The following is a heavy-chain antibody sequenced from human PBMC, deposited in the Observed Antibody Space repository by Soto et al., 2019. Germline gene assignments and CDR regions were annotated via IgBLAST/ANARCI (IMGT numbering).Heavy chain of an antibody. CDR1: GGSISSYY. Sequence: SETLSLTCTFSGGSISSYYWSWIRQPPGKGLEWIGYIYFRGSTHYNPSLKSRVSFSIDTSKNQFSLNLRSVTAADTAVYYCARDAYSSSGLDYWGQGTLVTVS. J-gene: IGHJ4*02. V-gene: IGHV4-59*01. CDR3: ARDAYSSSGLDY. CDR2: IYFRGST. D-gene: IGHD6-13*01.